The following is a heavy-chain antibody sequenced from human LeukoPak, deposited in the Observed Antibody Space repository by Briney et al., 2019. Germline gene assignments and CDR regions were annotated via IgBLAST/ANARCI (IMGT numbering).Heavy chain of an antibody. J-gene: IGHJ4*02. CDR3: ARHRAIAGPFDH. CDR1: GGSIGSYY. V-gene: IGHV4-59*08. D-gene: IGHD6-19*01. CDR2: ISYSGIT. Sequence: SETLSLTCTVSGGSIGSYYWSWFRLPPGKGLEWIGQISYSGITKYNPALKSRVTISVDTSKNQISVNLSSVTAADTAFYYCARHRAIAGPFDHWGQGTLVTVSS.